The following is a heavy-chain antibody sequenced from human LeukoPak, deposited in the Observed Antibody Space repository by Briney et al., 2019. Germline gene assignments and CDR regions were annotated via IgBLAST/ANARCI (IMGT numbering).Heavy chain of an antibody. CDR1: GFTFSSYS. Sequence: GGSLRLSCAASGFTFSSYSMNWVRQAPGKGLEWVSSISSSSSYIYYADSVKGRFTISRDNAKNSLYLQMNSLRAEDTAVYYCAYHDYGDAGDAYWGQGTLVTVSS. J-gene: IGHJ4*02. D-gene: IGHD4-17*01. V-gene: IGHV3-21*01. CDR3: AYHDYGDAGDAY. CDR2: ISSSSSYI.